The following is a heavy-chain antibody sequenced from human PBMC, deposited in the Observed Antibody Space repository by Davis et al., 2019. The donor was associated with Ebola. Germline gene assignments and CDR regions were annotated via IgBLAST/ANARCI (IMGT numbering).Heavy chain of an antibody. V-gene: IGHV3-23*01. CDR1: GFTFSSDA. Sequence: GGSLRLSCAASGFTFSSDAMSWVRQAPGKGLAWVSGIGRTGADTYYADSVRGRFTVSRDNSKNTLYLQMNSLRADDTAVYYCAKHIAPGIRAFDYWGQGALVTVSS. D-gene: IGHD6-13*01. CDR2: IGRTGADT. CDR3: AKHIAPGIRAFDY. J-gene: IGHJ4*02.